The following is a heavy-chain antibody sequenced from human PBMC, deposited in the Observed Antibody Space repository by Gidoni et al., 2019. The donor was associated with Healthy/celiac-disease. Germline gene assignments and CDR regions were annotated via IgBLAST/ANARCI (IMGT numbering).Heavy chain of an antibody. D-gene: IGHD4-17*01. CDR1: GGSISSGGYY. J-gene: IGHJ4*02. CDR2: IYYSGSP. CDR3: ARSMRPDTTCFDY. V-gene: IGHV4-31*03. Sequence: QVQLQESGPGLVKPSPTLSLTCTVSGGSISSGGYYWSWIRQHPGKGLEWIGYIYYSGSPYYNPSLKSRVTISVDTSKNQFSLKLSSVTAADTALYYCARSMRPDTTCFDYWGQVTLVTVSS.